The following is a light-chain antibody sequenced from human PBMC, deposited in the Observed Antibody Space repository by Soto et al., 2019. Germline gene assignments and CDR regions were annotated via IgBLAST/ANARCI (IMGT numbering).Light chain of an antibody. V-gene: IGKV1-8*01. CDR1: QGISSY. CDR2: AAS. CDR3: QQYYSYPRT. Sequence: AIRMTQSPSSFSASTGDRVTITCRASQGISSYVAWYQQKPGKAPKLLIYAASTLQSGVPSRFSGSGSGTDFTLTITCLQSEDFATYSCQQYYSYPRTFGQGTKVDIK. J-gene: IGKJ1*01.